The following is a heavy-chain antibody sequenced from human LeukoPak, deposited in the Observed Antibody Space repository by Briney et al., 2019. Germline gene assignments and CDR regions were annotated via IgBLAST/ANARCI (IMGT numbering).Heavy chain of an antibody. CDR3: ARLGYCSSTSCRGPSFDY. CDR1: GFTFSSYS. J-gene: IGHJ4*02. V-gene: IGHV3-48*01. D-gene: IGHD2-2*01. CDR2: ISSSSSTI. Sequence: GGSLRLSCAASGFTFSSYSINWVRQAPGKGLEWVSYISSSSSTIYYADSVKGRFTISRDNAKNSLYLQMNSLRAEDTAVYYCARLGYCSSTSCRGPSFDYWGQGSLVTVSS.